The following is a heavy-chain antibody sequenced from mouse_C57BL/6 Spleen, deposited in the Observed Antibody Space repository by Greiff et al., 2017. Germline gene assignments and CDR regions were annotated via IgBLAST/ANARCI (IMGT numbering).Heavy chain of an antibody. CDR3: ARGWDLAWLAY. V-gene: IGHV1-7*01. D-gene: IGHD4-1*01. CDR2: INPSSGYT. J-gene: IGHJ3*01. Sequence: VQLQQSGAELAKPGASVKLSCKASGYTFTSYWMHWVKQRPGQGLEWIGYINPSSGYTKYTQKFKDKATLTADKSSSTAYMQLSSLTYEDSAVXYCARGWDLAWLAYWGQGTLVTVSA. CDR1: GYTFTSYW.